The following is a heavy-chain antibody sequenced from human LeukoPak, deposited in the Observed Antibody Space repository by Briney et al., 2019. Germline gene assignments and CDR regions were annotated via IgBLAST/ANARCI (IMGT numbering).Heavy chain of an antibody. CDR2: IYYRGTT. J-gene: IGHJ4*02. D-gene: IGHD2-15*01. Sequence: SETLSLTCTVSGGSIGTYYWSWIRQPPGKGLEWIGYIYYRGTTNYNPSLKSRVTISVDTSKNQFSLKLSSVTAADTAVYYCARLSKDPYCSGGSCYSGDLDYWGQGTLVTVSS. V-gene: IGHV4-59*08. CDR1: GGSIGTYY. CDR3: ARLSKDPYCSGGSCYSGDLDY.